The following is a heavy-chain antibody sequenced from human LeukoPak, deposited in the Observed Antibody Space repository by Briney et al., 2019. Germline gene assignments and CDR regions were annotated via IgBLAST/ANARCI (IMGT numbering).Heavy chain of an antibody. CDR3: VRDNEGAVDY. V-gene: IGHV6-1*01. J-gene: IGHJ4*02. CDR1: GDSVSRNSAG. D-gene: IGHD1-26*01. CDR2: TYYRSKWYK. Sequence: SQTLSLTCAISGDSVSRNSAGWDWIRQSPSRGLEWPGRTYYRSKWYKDYAVSVKSRITINPDTSKNQFSLQLNSVTPEDTAVYYCVRDNEGAVDYWGQGTLVTVSS.